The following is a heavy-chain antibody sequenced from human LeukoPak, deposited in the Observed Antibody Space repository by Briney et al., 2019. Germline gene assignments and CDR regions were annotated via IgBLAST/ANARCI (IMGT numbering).Heavy chain of an antibody. J-gene: IGHJ5*02. D-gene: IGHD6-19*01. CDR2: INHSGST. CDR1: GGSFSGYY. Sequence: SETLSLTCAVCGGSFSGYYWSWIRQPPGKGLEWIGEINHSGSTNYNPSLKSRVTISVDTSKNQFSLKLSSVTAADTAVYYCARGLVAVADNWFDPWGQGTLVTVSS. CDR3: ARGLVAVADNWFDP. V-gene: IGHV4-34*01.